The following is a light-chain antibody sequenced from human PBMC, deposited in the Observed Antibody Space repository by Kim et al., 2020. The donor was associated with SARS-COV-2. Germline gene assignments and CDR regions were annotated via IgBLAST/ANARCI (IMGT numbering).Light chain of an antibody. V-gene: IGLV2-14*04. CDR1: SSDVGGYNY. J-gene: IGLJ2*01. CDR2: DVS. Sequence: GQSITISCTGTSSDVGGYNYVSWYQQHPGKAPKLMIYDVSKRPSGVSNRFSGSKSGNTASLTISGLQAEDEADYYCSSYTSRSIVVFGGGTQLTVL. CDR3: SSYTSRSIVV.